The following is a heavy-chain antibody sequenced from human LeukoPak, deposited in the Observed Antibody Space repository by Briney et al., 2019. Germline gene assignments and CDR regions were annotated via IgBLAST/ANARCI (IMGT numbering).Heavy chain of an antibody. CDR2: IKQDGSQK. CDR3: ATYKLYDTRSHSVRGDY. Sequence: PGGSLRLSCAASGFTFSVSWMSWVRQAPGKGLEWVANIKQDGSQKNYVDSVKGRFTIFRDNAKNSLYLQMNSLRAEDTAVYYCATYKLYDTRSHSVRGDYWGQGTLVTVSS. V-gene: IGHV3-7*01. J-gene: IGHJ4*02. CDR1: GFTFSVSW. D-gene: IGHD3-22*01.